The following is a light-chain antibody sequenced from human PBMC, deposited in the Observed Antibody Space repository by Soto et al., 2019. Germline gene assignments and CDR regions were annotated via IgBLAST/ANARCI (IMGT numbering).Light chain of an antibody. CDR1: QSVNSRF. V-gene: IGKV3-20*01. CDR3: QQYDGPPFT. CDR2: GVS. Sequence: EIVLTQSPGTLSLSPGERATLSCRASQSVNSRFLAWFQQRPGQAPSLLIYGVSRRATGIPDRFSGSGSGTDFTLIISRLEPEDFAVYYCQQYDGPPFTFGPGTKVDIK. J-gene: IGKJ3*01.